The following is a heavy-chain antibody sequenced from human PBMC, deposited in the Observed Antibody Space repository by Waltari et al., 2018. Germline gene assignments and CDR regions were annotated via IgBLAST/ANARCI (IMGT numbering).Heavy chain of an antibody. Sequence: QVQLQESGPGLVKPSETLSLTCAVSGYSISSGYYWGWIRQPPGKGLEWIGSIYHSGSTYYNPSLKSRCTISVDTSKNQFSLKLSSVTAADTAVYYCARQVGYSSGWLYYFDYWGQGTLVTVSS. CDR1: GYSISSGYY. D-gene: IGHD6-19*01. V-gene: IGHV4-38-2*01. CDR2: IYHSGST. J-gene: IGHJ4*02. CDR3: ARQVGYSSGWLYYFDY.